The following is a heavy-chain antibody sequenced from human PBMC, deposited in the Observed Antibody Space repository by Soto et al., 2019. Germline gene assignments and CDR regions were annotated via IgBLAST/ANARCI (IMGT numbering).Heavy chain of an antibody. D-gene: IGHD1-20*01. Sequence: EVQLVESGGGLVQPGGSLRLSCAVSGLTFSDHYMGWVRQAPGKGLDWVGRIRDRVHSYSTEYAASVKGRFTISRDDSRNSLYLQMNSLKMEDTAVFSCVSLWSVTGSRDYWGRGTLVTVSS. CDR1: GLTFSDHY. CDR2: IRDRVHSYST. V-gene: IGHV3-72*01. CDR3: VSLWSVTGSRDY. J-gene: IGHJ4*02.